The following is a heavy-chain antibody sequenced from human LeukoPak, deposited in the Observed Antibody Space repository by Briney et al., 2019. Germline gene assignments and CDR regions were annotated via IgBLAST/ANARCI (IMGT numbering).Heavy chain of an antibody. J-gene: IGHJ4*02. D-gene: IGHD6-13*01. CDR2: ISGSGVNT. V-gene: IGHV3-23*01. CDR1: GFIFSSYG. Sequence: GGSLRLSCAASGFIFSSYGMSWVRQAPGKGLEWVSVISGSGVNTYYADSVTGRFTISRDNSKNTLYLQMNSLRAEDTAVYYCAKSFGPVIAAAGTGADWGQGILVTVSS. CDR3: AKSFGPVIAAAGTGAD.